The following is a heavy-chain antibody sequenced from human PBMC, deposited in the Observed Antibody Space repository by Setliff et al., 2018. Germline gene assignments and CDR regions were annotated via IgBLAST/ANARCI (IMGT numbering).Heavy chain of an antibody. Sequence: ASVKVSCKASGYTFTSYYMHWVRQAPGQGLEWMGIINPSGGSTSYAQKFQGRVTMTRDTSTSTVHMELSSLRSEDTAVYYCARSWGRQEIFDYWGQGTLVTVSS. CDR2: INPSGGST. V-gene: IGHV1-46*01. CDR3: ARSWGRQEIFDY. D-gene: IGHD3-16*01. CDR1: GYTFTSYY. J-gene: IGHJ4*02.